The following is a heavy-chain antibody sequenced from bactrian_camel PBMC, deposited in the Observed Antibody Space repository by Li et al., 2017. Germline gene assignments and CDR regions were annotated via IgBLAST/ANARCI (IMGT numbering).Heavy chain of an antibody. J-gene: IGHJ4*01. V-gene: IGHV3S53*01. CDR2: LYNSGST. CDR3: ANGGWSWAY. CDR1: GDVDSTDC. D-gene: IGHD7*01. Sequence: HVQLVESGGGSVQVGGSLRLSCAASGDVDSTDCMGWFRQRPGKGREAVATLYNSGSTRYSDSVKGRFTISQDDAKNTLYLQMNSLKPEDMAMYYCANGGWSWAYWGQGTQVTVS.